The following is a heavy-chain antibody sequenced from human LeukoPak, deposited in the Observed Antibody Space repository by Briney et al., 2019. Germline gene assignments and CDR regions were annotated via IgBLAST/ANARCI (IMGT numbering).Heavy chain of an antibody. CDR2: IMPLYNTA. V-gene: IGHV1-69*05. Sequence: SSVKVSCKASGGTFTSYSITWVRQAPGQGLEWMGGIMPLYNTANYAQQFQGRVTITTKESTSTAYMELSSLRFEDTAMYYCARVDRYHYYLDVWGKGTTVTVSS. CDR3: ARVDRYHYYLDV. J-gene: IGHJ6*03. CDR1: GGTFTSYS.